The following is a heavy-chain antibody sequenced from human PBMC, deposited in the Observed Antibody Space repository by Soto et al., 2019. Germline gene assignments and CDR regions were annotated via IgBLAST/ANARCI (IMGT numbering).Heavy chain of an antibody. D-gene: IGHD4-17*01. J-gene: IGHJ6*02. CDR2: IIPIFGTA. CDR1: GGTFSSYA. Sequence: QVQLVQSGAEVKKPGSSVNVSCKASGGTFSSYAISWVRQAPGQGLEWMGGIIPIFGTANYAQKFQGRVTITADESTSTAYMDLSSLRSEDTAVYYCASPPTTGNSYYYGMDVWGQGTTVTVSS. V-gene: IGHV1-69*12. CDR3: ASPPTTGNSYYYGMDV.